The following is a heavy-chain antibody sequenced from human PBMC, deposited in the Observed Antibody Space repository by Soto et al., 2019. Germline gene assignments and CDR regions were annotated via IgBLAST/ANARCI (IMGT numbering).Heavy chain of an antibody. Sequence: GGSLRLSCSVSGFTFSSYWMHWVRQVPGKGLTWVSRISDDGSTATYADSVKGRFVISRDNAKNSLYLEMNTLRADDSGLYYCARGPRVSSTGTGAHWGRGTLVTVSS. V-gene: IGHV3-74*01. CDR3: ARGPRVSSTGTGAH. CDR1: GFTFSSYW. J-gene: IGHJ4*02. D-gene: IGHD1-1*01. CDR2: ISDDGSTA.